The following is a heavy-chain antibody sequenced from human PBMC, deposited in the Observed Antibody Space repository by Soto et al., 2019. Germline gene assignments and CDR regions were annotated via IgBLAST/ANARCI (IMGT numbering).Heavy chain of an antibody. CDR2: IIPALGTA. D-gene: IGHD4-17*01. CDR3: ARPDFGDCWDFDL. Sequence: QDQLVQSGAEVKKPGSSVKVSCKASGGTFSSHTFSWVRQAPGQGLEWMGRIIPALGTATYAQKVQGRVTMTADESATTVYMALNSRRSEDTAVYYCARPDFGDCWDFDLWGRGTLVTVSS. V-gene: IGHV1-69*08. CDR1: GGTFSSHT. J-gene: IGHJ2*01.